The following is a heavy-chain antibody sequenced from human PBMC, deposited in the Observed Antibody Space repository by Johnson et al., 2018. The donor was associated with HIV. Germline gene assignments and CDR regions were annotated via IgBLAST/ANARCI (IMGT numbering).Heavy chain of an antibody. CDR3: AREGAGTPHAFDI. CDR1: GFTFDDYA. J-gene: IGHJ3*02. Sequence: VQLVESGGGVVRPGGSLRLSCVGSGFTFDDYALSWVRQLPGKGLEWVSGISWNGGSTAYADSVKGRFTISRDNAKNSPYLQMNSLRAEDTAVYYCAREGAGTPHAFDIWGQGTMVTVSS. CDR2: ISWNGGST. V-gene: IGHV3-20*04. D-gene: IGHD1-7*01.